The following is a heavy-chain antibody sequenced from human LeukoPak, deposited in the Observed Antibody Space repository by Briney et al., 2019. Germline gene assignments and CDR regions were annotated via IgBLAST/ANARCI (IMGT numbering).Heavy chain of an antibody. J-gene: IGHJ4*02. V-gene: IGHV3-23*01. D-gene: IGHD3-9*01. CDR3: AKISLRYFDWLLSGIDY. CDR1: GFTFSSYA. CDR2: ISGSGGST. Sequence: SGGSLRLSCAASGFTFSSYATSWVRQAPGKGLEWVSAISGSGGSTYYADSVKGRFTISRDNSKNTLYLQMNSLRAEATAVYYCAKISLRYFDWLLSGIDYWGQGTLVTVSS.